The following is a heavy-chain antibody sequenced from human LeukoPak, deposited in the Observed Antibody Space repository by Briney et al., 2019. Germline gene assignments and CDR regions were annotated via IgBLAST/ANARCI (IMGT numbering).Heavy chain of an antibody. V-gene: IGHV4-34*01. CDR3: ASFEDDFWSGYTNYDY. D-gene: IGHD3-3*01. CDR1: GGSFSGYY. Sequence: PSATLSLTCAVYGGSFSGYYWSWIRQPPGKGLEWIGEINHSGSTNYNPSLKSRVTISVDTSKNQFSLKLSSVTAADTAVYYCASFEDDFWSGYTNYDYWGQGTLVTVSS. J-gene: IGHJ4*02. CDR2: INHSGST.